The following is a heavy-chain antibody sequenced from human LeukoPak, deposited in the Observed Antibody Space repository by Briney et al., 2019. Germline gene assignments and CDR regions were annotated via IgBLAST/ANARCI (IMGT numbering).Heavy chain of an antibody. CDR2: IKSDGKT. CDR3: ARAPSEVGGYYPEYFRH. D-gene: IGHD3-22*01. V-gene: IGHV3-74*01. CDR1: GFTFSRYW. J-gene: IGHJ1*01. Sequence: GGSLRLSCEASGFTFSRYWMHWVRQAPGKGLVWVSRIKSDGKTNYADSVKGRFTISRDNAKNAVSLQMNSLRADDTGVYYCARAPSEVGGYYPEYFRHWGQGTLVTVSS.